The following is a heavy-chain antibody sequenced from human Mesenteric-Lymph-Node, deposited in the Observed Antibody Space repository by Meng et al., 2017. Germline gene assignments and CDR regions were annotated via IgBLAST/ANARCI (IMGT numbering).Heavy chain of an antibody. V-gene: IGHV4-59*01. CDR1: GGSISTYY. D-gene: IGHD2-2*01. Sequence: SETLSLTCTVSGGSISTYYWSWIRQSPGKGLEWIGLIYYSGRDEYKPSLKSRVTMSLDTSKKQVSLKLNSVTAADTAVYYCLGQTTTSNCGKKFDYWGQGTLVTVSS. CDR3: LGQTTTSNCGKKFDY. J-gene: IGHJ4*02. CDR2: IYYSGRD.